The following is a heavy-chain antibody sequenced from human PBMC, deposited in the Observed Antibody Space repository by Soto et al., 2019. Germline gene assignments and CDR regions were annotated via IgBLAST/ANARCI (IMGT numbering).Heavy chain of an antibody. D-gene: IGHD1-26*01. Sequence: PGGSLRLSCAGSGFTFSNFWFHWVRQAPGKGLVWVSRINTDGTTLSYADSVKGRFTISRDNAKNTVYLQMHTLGVEDTGVYYCARQTGLGAANYWGQGILVTVS. V-gene: IGHV3-74*01. CDR3: ARQTGLGAANY. J-gene: IGHJ4*01. CDR1: GFTFSNFW. CDR2: INTDGTTL.